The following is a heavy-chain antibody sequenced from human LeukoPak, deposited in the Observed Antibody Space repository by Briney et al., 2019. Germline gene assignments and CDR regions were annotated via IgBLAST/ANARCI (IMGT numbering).Heavy chain of an antibody. J-gene: IGHJ6*03. CDR2: ISYDGSNK. CDR1: GFTFNSFG. CDR3: ARDYYYGSGSSYYYYYMDV. V-gene: IGHV3-33*05. D-gene: IGHD3-10*01. Sequence: GGSLRLSCATSGFTFNSFGMHWARQAPGKGLEWVAFISYDGSNKDYADSVKGRFTISRDNAKNSLYLQMNSLRAEDTAVYYCARDYYYGSGSSYYYYYMDVWGKGTTVTVSS.